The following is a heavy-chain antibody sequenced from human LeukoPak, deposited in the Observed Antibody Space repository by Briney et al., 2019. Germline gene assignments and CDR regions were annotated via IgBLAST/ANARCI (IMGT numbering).Heavy chain of an antibody. D-gene: IGHD6-13*01. J-gene: IGHJ4*02. Sequence: GGSLRLSCAASGFTFSSYGMHWVRQAPGKGLEWVAVISYDGSNKYYADSVKGRFTISRDNSKNTLYLQMNSLRAEDTAVYYCARATAVGAAAGHFDYWGQETLVTVSS. CDR3: ARATAVGAAAGHFDY. CDR2: ISYDGSNK. V-gene: IGHV3-30*03. CDR1: GFTFSSYG.